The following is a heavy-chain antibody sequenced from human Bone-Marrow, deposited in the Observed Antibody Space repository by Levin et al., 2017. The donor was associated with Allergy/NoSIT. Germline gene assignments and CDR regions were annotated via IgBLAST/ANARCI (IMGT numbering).Heavy chain of an antibody. V-gene: IGHV3-15*01. D-gene: IGHD6-13*01. CDR2: IKSKTDGGTR. CDR3: TARIATTGNWVY. J-gene: IGHJ4*02. CDR1: GFTFSNAW. Sequence: KPGGSLRLSCTASGFTFSNAWMSWVRQAPGKGLEWVARIKSKTDGGTRDYAAPVTGRFTISRDASKNTLYLQMDGLKTDDTAVYYCTARIATTGNWVYWGQGTLVTVSS.